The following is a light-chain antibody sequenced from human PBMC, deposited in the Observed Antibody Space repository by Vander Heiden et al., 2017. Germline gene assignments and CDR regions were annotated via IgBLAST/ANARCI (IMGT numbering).Light chain of an antibody. CDR2: KAS. Sequence: DIQMTQSPSTLSASVGDRVTITCRASQSISSWLAWYQQKPGKAPKLLIYKASSLESGVPSRFSGSGSGTEFTLPISSLQPDYFATYYCQQYNSYPITFGQGTLLEIK. CDR1: QSISSW. CDR3: QQYNSYPIT. V-gene: IGKV1-5*03. J-gene: IGKJ5*01.